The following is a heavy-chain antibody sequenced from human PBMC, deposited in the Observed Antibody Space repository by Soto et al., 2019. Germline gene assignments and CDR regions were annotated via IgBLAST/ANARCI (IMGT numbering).Heavy chain of an antibody. Sequence: QITLKESGPTLVKPTQALTLACTVSGFSLSTNGVGVGWIRQPPGKALEWLAIVYWNDDKRYSPSLESRLTIARDASKNQVVLTMTNMDPVDTATYYCAHRHFNKVAYFDYWGQGTLVTVSS. V-gene: IGHV2-5*01. CDR2: VYWNDDK. J-gene: IGHJ4*02. CDR1: GFSLSTNGVG. CDR3: AHRHFNKVAYFDY.